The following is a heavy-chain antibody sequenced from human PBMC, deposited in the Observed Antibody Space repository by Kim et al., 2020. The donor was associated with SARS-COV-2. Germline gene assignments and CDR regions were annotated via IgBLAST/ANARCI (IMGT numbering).Heavy chain of an antibody. Sequence: GGSLRLSCAASGLTFSSYGMHWVRQVPGMRLEWVAVISYDGSNKYYADSVKRRFTISRDISKNTLYLQMNSLRAEDTAVYYCAGGKGIAAAGDLWGQGTPVTDSS. CDR2: ISYDGSNK. CDR3: AGGKGIAAAGDL. J-gene: IGHJ5*02. V-gene: IGHV3-33*05. D-gene: IGHD6-13*01. CDR1: GLTFSSYG.